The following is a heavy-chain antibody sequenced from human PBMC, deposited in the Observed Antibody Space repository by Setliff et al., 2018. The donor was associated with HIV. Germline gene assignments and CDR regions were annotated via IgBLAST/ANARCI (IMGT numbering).Heavy chain of an antibody. CDR2: ISSTSSNI. V-gene: IGHV3-48*01. CDR1: GFSFSSYG. Sequence: GESLTISCAASGFSFSSYGMNWVRQAPGKGLEWVSYISSTSSNIYYVDSVEGRFTISRDNADNSLYLQMNGLRAEDTAVYYCARYALAVPGYHNAFDIWGQGTMVTVSS. CDR3: ARYALAVPGYHNAFDI. D-gene: IGHD6-19*01. J-gene: IGHJ3*02.